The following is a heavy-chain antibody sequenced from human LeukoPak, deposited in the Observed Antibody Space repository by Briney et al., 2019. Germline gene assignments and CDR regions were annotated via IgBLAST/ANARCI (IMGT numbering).Heavy chain of an antibody. V-gene: IGHV4-4*09. Sequence: SETLSLTCTVSSASINNYFWSWIRQPPGKGLEWIGYIFTSGATNYSPSLNSRVTISLGTSKNQFSLRLSSVTAADTAVYYCARGKAYCSSLSCERPDYYYYMDVWGKGTAVTVSS. J-gene: IGHJ6*03. CDR3: ARGKAYCSSLSCERPDYYYYMDV. CDR1: SASINNYF. D-gene: IGHD2-15*01. CDR2: IFTSGAT.